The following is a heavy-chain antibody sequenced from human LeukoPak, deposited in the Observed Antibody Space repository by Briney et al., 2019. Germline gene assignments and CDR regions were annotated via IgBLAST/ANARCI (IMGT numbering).Heavy chain of an antibody. CDR3: AKDLVRFLESTNWFDP. V-gene: IGHV3-30*02. J-gene: IGHJ5*02. CDR2: ISFDGSQK. D-gene: IGHD3-3*01. Sequence: GGSLRLSCAASGFTFSNYGMHWVRQAPGKGLEWVALISFDGSQKYYADSVKGRFTISRDNSKSTVYLQMNSLRAEDTAVYYCAKDLVRFLESTNWFDPWGQGTLVTVSS. CDR1: GFTFSNYG.